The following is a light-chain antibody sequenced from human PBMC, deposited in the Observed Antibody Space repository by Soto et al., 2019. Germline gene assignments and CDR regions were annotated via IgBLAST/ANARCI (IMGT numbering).Light chain of an antibody. CDR3: QQSYDMPWT. Sequence: EVVLTQSPDTLSLSPGERATLSCRASQSVNSYLAWYQQKPGQAPRLFIYDASNRATGIPARFSGSGSGTDFTLTISSLQPEDFAAYYCQQSYDMPWTFGQGTKVDIK. J-gene: IGKJ1*01. V-gene: IGKV3-11*01. CDR2: DAS. CDR1: QSVNSY.